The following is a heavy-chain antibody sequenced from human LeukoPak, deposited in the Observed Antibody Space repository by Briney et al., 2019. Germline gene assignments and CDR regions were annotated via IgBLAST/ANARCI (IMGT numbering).Heavy chain of an antibody. CDR1: GFTFDDYA. CDR2: ISWNSGSI. V-gene: IGHV3-9*01. D-gene: IGHD3-10*01. Sequence: GGSLRLSCAASGFTFDDYAMHWVRQAPGKGLEWVSGISWNSGSIGYADSVKGRFTISRDNAKNPLYLQMNSLRAEDTALYYCAKDKHYYGSGTICDWGQGTLVTVSS. J-gene: IGHJ4*02. CDR3: AKDKHYYGSGTICD.